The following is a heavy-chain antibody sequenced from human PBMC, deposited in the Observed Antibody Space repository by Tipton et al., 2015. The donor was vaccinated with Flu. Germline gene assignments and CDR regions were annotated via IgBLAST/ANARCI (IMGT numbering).Heavy chain of an antibody. CDR2: IYRGGTT. J-gene: IGHJ3*02. CDR3: ATLGNSGTDGFDI. V-gene: IGHV3-66*02. Sequence: SGFTVGSKYMGWVRQAPGKGLQWVSVIYRGGTTYVADSVKGRCTISRDNSKNTLYLQWNSLTTEDTAVYYCATLGNSGTDGFDIWGQGTMVTISS. D-gene: IGHD5-12*01. CDR1: GFTVGSKY.